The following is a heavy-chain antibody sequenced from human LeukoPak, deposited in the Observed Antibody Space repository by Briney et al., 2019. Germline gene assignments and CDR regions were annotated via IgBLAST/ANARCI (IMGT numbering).Heavy chain of an antibody. CDR2: VYSGGST. CDR3: ARGGYSSGWYRD. Sequence: GGSLRLSCAASGFTVSSNYMNWVRQAPGKGLEWVSVVYSGGSTYYADSVKGRFTISRDNSKNTLYLQMSSLRAEDTAVYYCARGGYSSGWYRDWGQGTLVTVSS. CDR1: GFTVSSNY. V-gene: IGHV3-53*01. D-gene: IGHD6-19*01. J-gene: IGHJ4*02.